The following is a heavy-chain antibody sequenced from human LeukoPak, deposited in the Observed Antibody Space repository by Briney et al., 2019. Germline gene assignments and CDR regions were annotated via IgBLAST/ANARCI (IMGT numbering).Heavy chain of an antibody. Sequence: GGSLTLFCAASGLLHSRYPKSWLRQAPGGGVECVSAFSGSGGSTYYADSVKHLFTSSSENSKNTLHLQMNSLRAEDTAVYYCAKPGITMIVVVGYFDYWGQGTLVTVSS. CDR1: GLLHSRYP. CDR2: FSGSGGST. D-gene: IGHD3-22*01. V-gene: IGHV3-23*01. J-gene: IGHJ4*02. CDR3: AKPGITMIVVVGYFDY.